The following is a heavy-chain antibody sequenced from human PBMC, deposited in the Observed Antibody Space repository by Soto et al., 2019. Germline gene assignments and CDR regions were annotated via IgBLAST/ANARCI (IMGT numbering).Heavy chain of an antibody. V-gene: IGHV3-7*01. D-gene: IGHD1-26*01. Sequence: GSLRLSCAASGFTFSNYWMTWVRQAPGKGLEWVANIKEDGSEKHYVDSVKGRFTISRDNAKNSLYLQMNSLRVDDTSVYFCSRDVVVGAKALNYWGQGALVTVAS. CDR3: SRDVVVGAKALNY. CDR2: IKEDGSEK. J-gene: IGHJ4*02. CDR1: GFTFSNYW.